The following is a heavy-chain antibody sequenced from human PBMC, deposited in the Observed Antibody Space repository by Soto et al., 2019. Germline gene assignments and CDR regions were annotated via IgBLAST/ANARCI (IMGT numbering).Heavy chain of an antibody. Sequence: GASVKVSCNASVYAFSEYYMHCVRQAPGQGLEWMGWINPNSGGTNYAQKFQGRVTMTRDTSISTAYMELSRLRSDDTAVYYCAREGEAATANSGSYYFDYWGQGTLVTVSS. CDR3: AREGEAATANSGSYYFDY. CDR2: INPNSGGT. CDR1: VYAFSEYY. V-gene: IGHV1-2*02. J-gene: IGHJ4*02. D-gene: IGHD1-26*01.